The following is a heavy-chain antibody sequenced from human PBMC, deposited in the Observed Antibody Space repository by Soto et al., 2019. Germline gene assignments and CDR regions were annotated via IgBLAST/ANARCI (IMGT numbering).Heavy chain of an antibody. CDR2: IDPSDSYT. V-gene: IGHV5-10-1*01. CDR3: ARPYYCSSTSCDDAFDI. D-gene: IGHD2-2*01. J-gene: IGHJ3*02. Sequence: GRSLKISCKGSGYSFTSYWISWVRQMPGKGLEWMGRIDPSDSYTNYSPSFQGHVTISADKSISTAYLQWSSLKASDTAMYYCARPYYCSSTSCDDAFDIWGQGTMVTVSS. CDR1: GYSFTSYW.